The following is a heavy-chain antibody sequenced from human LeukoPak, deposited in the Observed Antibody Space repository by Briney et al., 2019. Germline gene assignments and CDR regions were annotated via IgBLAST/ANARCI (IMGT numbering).Heavy chain of an antibody. CDR2: IIPSGGST. CDR1: GYTFTSYY. CDR3: ARIPHGGVVIASDAFDI. D-gene: IGHD2-21*01. J-gene: IGHJ3*02. V-gene: IGHV1-46*01. Sequence: ASVKVSCKASGYTFTSYYMHWVRQAPGQGLEWMGIIIPSGGSTSYAQKFQGRVTMTRDTSTSTVYMELSSLRSEDTAVYYCARIPHGGVVIASDAFDIWGQGTMVTVSS.